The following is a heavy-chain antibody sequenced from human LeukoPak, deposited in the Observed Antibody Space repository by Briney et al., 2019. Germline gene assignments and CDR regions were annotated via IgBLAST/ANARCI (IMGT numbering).Heavy chain of an antibody. Sequence: ASVKLSFKASGYIFTDYYMHWVRQAPGQGLEWMGWINPNSGDTNYAQRFQGRVTMTRDTSIGTAYMELSRLRSDDTALYYCARDGESSGSDDFDYWGQGTLVTVSS. V-gene: IGHV1-2*02. CDR1: GYIFTDYY. CDR3: ARDGESSGSDDFDY. J-gene: IGHJ4*02. D-gene: IGHD1-26*01. CDR2: INPNSGDT.